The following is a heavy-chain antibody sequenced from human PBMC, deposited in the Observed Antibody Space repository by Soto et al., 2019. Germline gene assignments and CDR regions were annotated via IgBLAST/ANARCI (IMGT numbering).Heavy chain of an antibody. D-gene: IGHD2-2*03. CDR2: IYHSGAT. CDR1: GGSISSTYW. J-gene: IGHJ4*02. V-gene: IGHV4-4*02. CDR3: ARSGYSQAAEC. Sequence: QVQLQESGPGLVKPSGTLSLTCEVSGGSISSTYWWNWFRQTPGKGLEWIGQIYHSGATNYNPSLKSRVTISVDRSKNQFSLKVTSVTAADTAVYYCARSGYSQAAECWGQGTLVTVSS.